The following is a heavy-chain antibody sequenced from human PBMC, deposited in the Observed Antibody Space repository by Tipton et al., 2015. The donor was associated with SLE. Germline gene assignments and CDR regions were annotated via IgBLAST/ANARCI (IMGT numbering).Heavy chain of an antibody. CDR1: GFTFSSYA. CDR2: ISGSGGST. CDR3: AKKESEVVPAPEVWFDP. V-gene: IGHV3-23*01. J-gene: IGHJ5*02. D-gene: IGHD2-2*01. Sequence: GSLRLSCAASGFTFSSYAMSWVRQAPGKGLEWVSAISGSGGSTYYADSVKGRFTISRDNSKNTLYLQMNSLRAEDTAVYYCAKKESEVVPAPEVWFDPWGQGTLVTVSS.